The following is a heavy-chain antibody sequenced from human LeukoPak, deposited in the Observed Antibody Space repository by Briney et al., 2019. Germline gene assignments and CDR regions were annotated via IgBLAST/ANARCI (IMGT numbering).Heavy chain of an antibody. J-gene: IGHJ3*02. V-gene: IGHV3-48*01. CDR3: ARVLLERPGIDSFDI. CDR2: INSGSSII. Sequence: QPGGSLRPSCGASGFTLSSYSMDWVRQAPGKGLEWVSHINSGSSIIYYADSVKGRFTISRDNAGNSLYLQMNSLRAADTAVYYCARVLLERPGIDSFDIWGQGTMVTVSS. D-gene: IGHD1-1*01. CDR1: GFTLSSYS.